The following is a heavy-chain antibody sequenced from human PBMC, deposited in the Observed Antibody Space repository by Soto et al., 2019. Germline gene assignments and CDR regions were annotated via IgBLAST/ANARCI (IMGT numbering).Heavy chain of an antibody. V-gene: IGHV3-23*01. CDR2: ISGSGGST. CDR1: GFTFSSYA. CDR3: AKEVSKQQLVHWYFQH. Sequence: PGGSLRLSCAASGFTFSSYAMSWVRQAPGKGLEWVSAISGSGGSTYYADSVKGRFTISRDNSKNTLYLQMNSLRAEDTAVYYCAKEVSKQQLVHWYFQHWGQGTLVTVSS. D-gene: IGHD6-13*01. J-gene: IGHJ1*01.